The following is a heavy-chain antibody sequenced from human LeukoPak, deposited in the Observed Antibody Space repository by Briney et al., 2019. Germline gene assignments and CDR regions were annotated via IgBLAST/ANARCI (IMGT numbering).Heavy chain of an antibody. CDR3: AKREEGYYDSSGYYFFYLPSDY. CDR2: ISGSGGST. Sequence: GGSLRLSCAASGFTFSSYGVSWVRHAPGKGLERVSAISGSGGSTYYADSVKGRFTISRDNSKSTLYLQMNSLRAEDTAVYYCAKREEGYYDSSGYYFFYLPSDYWGQGTLVTVSS. D-gene: IGHD3-22*01. V-gene: IGHV3-23*01. J-gene: IGHJ4*02. CDR1: GFTFSSYG.